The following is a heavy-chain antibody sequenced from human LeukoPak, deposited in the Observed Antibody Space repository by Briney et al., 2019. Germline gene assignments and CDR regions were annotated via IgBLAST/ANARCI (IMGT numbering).Heavy chain of an antibody. Sequence: SETLSLTCTVSGGSISSGGYYWSWIRQPPGKGLEWIGEINHSGSTNYNPSLKSRVTISVDTSKNQFSLKLSSVTAADTAVYYCARVSNYDSSGYSDYWGQGTLVTVSS. CDR1: GGSISSGGYY. CDR3: ARVSNYDSSGYSDY. D-gene: IGHD3-22*01. V-gene: IGHV4-39*07. CDR2: INHSGST. J-gene: IGHJ4*02.